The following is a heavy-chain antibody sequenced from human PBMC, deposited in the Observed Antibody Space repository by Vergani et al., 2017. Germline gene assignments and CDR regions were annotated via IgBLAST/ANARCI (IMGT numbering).Heavy chain of an antibody. CDR3: AITEYSSGYY. V-gene: IGHV4-38-2*02. D-gene: IGHD3-22*01. J-gene: IGHJ4*02. Sequence: QVQLQESGPGLVKPSETLSLTCTVSGYSISSGYYWGWIRQPPGKGLEWIGSIYHSGSTYYNPSLESRVTISVDTSKNQFSLKLSSVTAADTAVYYCAITEYSSGYYWGQGTLVTVSA. CDR1: GYSISSGYY. CDR2: IYHSGST.